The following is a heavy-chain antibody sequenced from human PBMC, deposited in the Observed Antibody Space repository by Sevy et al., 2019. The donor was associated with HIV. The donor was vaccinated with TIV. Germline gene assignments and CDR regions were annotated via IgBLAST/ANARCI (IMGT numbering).Heavy chain of an antibody. J-gene: IGHJ3*02. CDR3: TRENCSGGSCYWSFGAFDI. CDR1: GFTFGDYA. D-gene: IGHD2-15*01. Sequence: GGSLRLSCTASGFTFGDYAMSWFRQAPGKGLEWVGFIRSKAYGGTTEYAASVKGRFTISRDDSKGIAYLQMNSLKTEDTAVYYCTRENCSGGSCYWSFGAFDIWGQGTMVTVSS. V-gene: IGHV3-49*03. CDR2: IRSKAYGGTT.